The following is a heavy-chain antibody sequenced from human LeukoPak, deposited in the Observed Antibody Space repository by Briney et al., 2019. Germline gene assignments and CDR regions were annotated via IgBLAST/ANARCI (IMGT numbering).Heavy chain of an antibody. D-gene: IGHD1-26*01. CDR2: INEDGTTI. CDR1: GFTLSSYW. V-gene: IGHV3-74*01. CDR3: ANGVGALDY. Sequence: GGSLRLSCAASGFTLSSYWMHWVRQVPGKGLVWVSRINEDGTTINYADSVRGRFTISRDIAKNTLYLQMDSLRAEDTAVYYCANGVGALDYWGQGTLVTVSS. J-gene: IGHJ4*02.